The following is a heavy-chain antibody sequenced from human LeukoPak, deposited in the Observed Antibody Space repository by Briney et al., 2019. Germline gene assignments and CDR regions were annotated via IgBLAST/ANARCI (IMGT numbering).Heavy chain of an antibody. V-gene: IGHV3-11*06. J-gene: IGHJ4*02. CDR1: GFTFSDYY. Sequence: GGSLRLSCAASGFTFSDYYMSWIRQAPGKGLEWVSYISSSSYTNYADSVKGRFTISRDNAKNSLYLQMNSLRAEDTAVYYCARSPGGGGYSGYEDFDYWGQGTLATVSS. D-gene: IGHD5-12*01. CDR2: ISSSSYT. CDR3: ARSPGGGGYSGYEDFDY.